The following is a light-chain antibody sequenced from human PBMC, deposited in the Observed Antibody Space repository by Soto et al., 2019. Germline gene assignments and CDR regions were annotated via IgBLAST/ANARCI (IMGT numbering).Light chain of an antibody. CDR1: SSDVGGYNY. CDR3: SSYTTTDTYV. V-gene: IGLV2-14*01. CDR2: EVS. J-gene: IGLJ1*01. Sequence: QSALTQPASVSGSPGQSITISCTGTSSDVGGYNYVSWSQQHPGKAPKLIIYEVSNQPSGVSNRFSGSKSGNTASLTISGLQAEDEADYYCSSYTTTDTYVFGTGTKVTVL.